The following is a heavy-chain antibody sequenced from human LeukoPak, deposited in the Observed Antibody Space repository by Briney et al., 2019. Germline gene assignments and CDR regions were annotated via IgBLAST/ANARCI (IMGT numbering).Heavy chain of an antibody. J-gene: IGHJ4*02. CDR2: ISGSGGST. Sequence: GGSLRLSCAASGFTFSSYSMSWVRQAPGKGLVWVSAISGSGGSTYYADSVKGRFTISRDNSKNTLYLQMNSMRAEDTAVYYCAKPSRLLWFGEFFDYWGQGTLVTVSS. CDR3: AKPSRLLWFGEFFDY. CDR1: GFTFSSYS. D-gene: IGHD3-10*01. V-gene: IGHV3-23*01.